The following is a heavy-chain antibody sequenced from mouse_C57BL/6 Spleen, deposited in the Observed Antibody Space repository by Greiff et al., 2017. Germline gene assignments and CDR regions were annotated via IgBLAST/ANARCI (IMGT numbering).Heavy chain of an antibody. D-gene: IGHD2-1*01. V-gene: IGHV14-2*01. CDR3: ARIYCGITYAMDY. CDR2: IDPEDGET. CDR1: GFNITDYY. Sequence: VQLKESGAELVKPGASVKLSSTASGFNITDYYMHWVKQRTEQGLEWIGRIDPEDGETKYATKFQGKATITADKSSNTAYLQLSSLTSEDTAVYYCARIYCGITYAMDYWGQGTSVTVSS. J-gene: IGHJ4*01.